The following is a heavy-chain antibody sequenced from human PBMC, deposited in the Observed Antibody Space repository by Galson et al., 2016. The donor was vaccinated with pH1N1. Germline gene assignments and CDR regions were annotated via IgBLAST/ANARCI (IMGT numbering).Heavy chain of an antibody. CDR3: VRSTGYNKVNGPFDV. CDR1: GGPLSSYA. V-gene: IGHV1-69*01. Sequence: CKASGGPLSSYATGWVRQAPGQGPEWMGGIMPIFGTTKYEQKFQGRVTITADEMSGSAYMELSVLTSMDTAVYYCVRSTGYNKVNGPFDVWGQGTLVIVSS. D-gene: IGHD1-14*01. J-gene: IGHJ3*01. CDR2: IMPIFGTT.